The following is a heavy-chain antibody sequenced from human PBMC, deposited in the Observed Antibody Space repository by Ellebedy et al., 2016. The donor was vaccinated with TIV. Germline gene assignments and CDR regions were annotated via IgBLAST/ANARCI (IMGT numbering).Heavy chain of an antibody. CDR3: ARDFTVAGYFDY. J-gene: IGHJ4*02. CDR1: NGSISNSDYY. D-gene: IGHD4-11*01. V-gene: IGHV4-39*07. Sequence: MPGGSLRLSCTVSNGSISNSDYYWGWIRQSPGKGLEWIGSIYYSGSTYYNPSLRSRVTISGDTSKNQFSLKLRSVTAADTAVYYCARDFTVAGYFDYWGQGNLVTVSS. CDR2: IYYSGST.